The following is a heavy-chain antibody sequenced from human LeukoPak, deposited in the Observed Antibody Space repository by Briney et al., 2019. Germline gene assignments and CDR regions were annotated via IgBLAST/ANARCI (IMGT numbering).Heavy chain of an antibody. CDR3: ARDPNGDYLGAFVF. Sequence: PGGSLRLSCAAPEFTFSRYAMTWVRQAPGKGLEWVSSITSRDGRTSYADSVKGRFTVSRDNSKNTLYLQMNYLRVEDTAVYYCARDPNGDYLGAFVFWGQGTLVTVSS. J-gene: IGHJ3*01. D-gene: IGHD4-17*01. CDR2: ITSRDGRT. CDR1: EFTFSRYA. V-gene: IGHV3-23*01.